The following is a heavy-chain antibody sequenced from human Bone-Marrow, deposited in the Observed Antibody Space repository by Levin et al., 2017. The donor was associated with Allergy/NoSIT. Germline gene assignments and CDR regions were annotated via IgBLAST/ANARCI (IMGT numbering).Heavy chain of an antibody. CDR1: GFTFSDHW. V-gene: IGHV3-7*04. Sequence: PGESLKISCAASGFTFSDHWMTWVRQAPGKGLEWVANIRQDGNEKYYVDSVKGRFTISRDNVKNSLYLQINSLRAEDTAVYYCARDPTYYESGNYYDAFDLWGQGTLVTVSS. CDR3: ARDPTYYESGNYYDAFDL. D-gene: IGHD3-10*01. J-gene: IGHJ3*01. CDR2: IRQDGNEK.